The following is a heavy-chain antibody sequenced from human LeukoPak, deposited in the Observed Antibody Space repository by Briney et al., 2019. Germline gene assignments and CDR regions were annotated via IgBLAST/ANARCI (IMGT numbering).Heavy chain of an antibody. D-gene: IGHD3-16*01. CDR1: GITLSNYG. Sequence: GGSLRLSCVVSGITLSNYGMSWVRQAPGKGLEWVSGISERGGSTNYADSVKGRFIISRDTSKNTVYLQMNSLRVEDTAVYYCARYRVITNDYFDSWGQGTLVTVSS. V-gene: IGHV3-23*01. CDR2: ISERGGST. CDR3: ARYRVITNDYFDS. J-gene: IGHJ4*02.